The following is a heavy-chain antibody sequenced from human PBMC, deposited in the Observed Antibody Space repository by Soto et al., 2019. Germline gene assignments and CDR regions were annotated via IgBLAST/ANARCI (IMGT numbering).Heavy chain of an antibody. V-gene: IGHV1-2*06. D-gene: IGHD3-3*01. CDR1: GYIFTDYY. CDR2: INPNSGGT. CDR3: ARSRTTEWLLSVY. J-gene: IGHJ4*02. Sequence: ASVKVSCKASGYIFTDYYMHWVRQAPGQELGWMGRINPNSGGTNYAQKFQGRVTMTRDTSTSTAYTELSSLRSEDTAVYYCARSRTTEWLLSVYWGQGTLVTVSS.